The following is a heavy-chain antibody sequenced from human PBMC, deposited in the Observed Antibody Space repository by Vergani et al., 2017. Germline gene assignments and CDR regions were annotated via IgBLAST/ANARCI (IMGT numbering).Heavy chain of an antibody. V-gene: IGHV3-23*04. CDR3: AKVDSSGWYAPYYGMDV. D-gene: IGHD6-19*01. J-gene: IGHJ6*02. CDR1: GFTFSSYG. Sequence: VQLVESGGGVVQPGRSLRLSCAASGFTFSSYGMHWVRQAPGKGLEWVSAISGSGGSTYYADSVKGRFTISRDNSKNTLYLQINSLRAEDTAVYYCAKVDSSGWYAPYYGMDVWGQGTTVTVSS. CDR2: ISGSGGST.